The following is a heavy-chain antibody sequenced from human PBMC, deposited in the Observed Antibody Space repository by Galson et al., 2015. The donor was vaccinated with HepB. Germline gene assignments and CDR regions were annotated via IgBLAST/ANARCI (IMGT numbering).Heavy chain of an antibody. D-gene: IGHD2-2*01. J-gene: IGHJ5*02. Sequence: SLRLSCAASGFTFSGSAMHWVRQASGKGLEWVGRIRSKANSYATAYAASVKGRFTISRDDSKNTAYLQMNSLKTEDTAVYYCTRHPDVLAAAIKLRFDPWGQGTLVTVSS. CDR3: TRHPDVLAAAIKLRFDP. V-gene: IGHV3-73*01. CDR2: IRSKANSYAT. CDR1: GFTFSGSA.